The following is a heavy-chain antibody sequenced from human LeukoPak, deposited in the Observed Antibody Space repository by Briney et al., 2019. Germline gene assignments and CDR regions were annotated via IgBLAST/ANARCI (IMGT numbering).Heavy chain of an antibody. CDR1: GFTFSSYE. CDR2: ISSSGSTI. V-gene: IGHV3-48*03. D-gene: IGHD6-19*01. Sequence: GGSLRLSCAASGFTFSSYEMNWVRQAPGKGLEWVSYISSSGSTIYYADSVKGRFTISRDNAKNSLYLQMNSLRAEDTALYYCVRGAGSGWYFFYTYWGQGTLVTVSS. CDR3: VRGAGSGWYFFYTY. J-gene: IGHJ4*02.